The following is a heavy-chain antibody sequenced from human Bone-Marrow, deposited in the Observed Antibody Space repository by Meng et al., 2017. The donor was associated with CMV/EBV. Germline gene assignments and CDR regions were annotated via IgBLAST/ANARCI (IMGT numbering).Heavy chain of an antibody. V-gene: IGHV3-30*02. Sequence: GESLKISCAASGLTFSSYGMHWVRQAPGKGLEWVAFIRYDGSNKYYADSVKGRFTISRDNSKNTLYLQMNSLRAEDTAVYYCARDKRRIDYWGQGTLVTVSS. CDR3: ARDKRRIDY. CDR2: IRYDGSNK. J-gene: IGHJ4*02. CDR1: GLTFSSYG.